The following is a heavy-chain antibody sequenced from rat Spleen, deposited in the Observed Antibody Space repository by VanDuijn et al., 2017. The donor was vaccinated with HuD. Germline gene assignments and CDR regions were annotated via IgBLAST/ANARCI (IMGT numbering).Heavy chain of an antibody. J-gene: IGHJ2*01. V-gene: IGHV2S63*01. CDR1: GCSLTDYR. Sequence: VQLKDSGPGLVQPSQTLSLTCTVSGCSLTDYRLHWVRQPHGKGLDWMGVMWNGGNTAYNSPLKSRLSISKDTSKSQVFLKMNSLQTEDTATYYCARKVGAGYFDYWGQGVMVTVSS. D-gene: IGHD5-1*01. CDR3: ARKVGAGYFDY. CDR2: MWNGGNT.